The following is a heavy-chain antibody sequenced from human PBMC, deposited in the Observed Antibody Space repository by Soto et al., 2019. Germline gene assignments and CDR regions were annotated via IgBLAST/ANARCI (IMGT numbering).Heavy chain of an antibody. D-gene: IGHD3-3*01. V-gene: IGHV4-59*01. CDR2: IYYSGST. Sequence: SETLSLTCTVSGGSISSYYWSWIRQPPGKGLEWSGYIYYSGSTNYNPSLKSRVTISVDTSKNQFSLKLNSVTAADTAVYYCARAPRHPEITIFGVVTDYYYYYMDVWGKGTTVTVSS. CDR1: GGSISSYY. CDR3: ARAPRHPEITIFGVVTDYYYYYMDV. J-gene: IGHJ6*03.